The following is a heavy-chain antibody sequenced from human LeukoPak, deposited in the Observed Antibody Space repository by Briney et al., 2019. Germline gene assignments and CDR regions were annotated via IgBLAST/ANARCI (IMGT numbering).Heavy chain of an antibody. J-gene: IGHJ4*02. D-gene: IGHD3-10*01. CDR1: GFTFSSYA. CDR3: ARDLYGSGSLGY. Sequence: GRSLRLSCAASGFTFSSYAMHWVRQAPGKGLEWVAVISYDGSNKYYADSVKGRFTISRDNSKNTLYLQMNSPRAEDTAVYYCARDLYGSGSLGYWGQGTLVTVSS. CDR2: ISYDGSNK. V-gene: IGHV3-30*04.